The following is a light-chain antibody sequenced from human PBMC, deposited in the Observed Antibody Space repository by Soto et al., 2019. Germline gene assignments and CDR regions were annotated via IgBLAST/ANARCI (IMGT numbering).Light chain of an antibody. J-gene: IGKJ4*01. CDR2: DAS. Sequence: DIQMTQSPSSLSASVGDRVTITCQASQDISNYLNWYQQKPGKAPKLLIYDASTLETGVPSRFSGSGSGTDFTFTISSLPPEDIATYYCQQYDNLPLTFGGGTKVEIK. CDR1: QDISNY. V-gene: IGKV1-33*01. CDR3: QQYDNLPLT.